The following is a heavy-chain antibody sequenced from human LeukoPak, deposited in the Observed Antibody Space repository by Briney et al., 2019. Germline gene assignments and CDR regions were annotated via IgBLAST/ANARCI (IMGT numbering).Heavy chain of an antibody. V-gene: IGHV3-23*01. D-gene: IGHD6-19*01. CDR2: ISGSGGST. CDR3: AKRGVQQWLVDWYFDY. CDR1: GFIFYNYA. Sequence: GGSLRLSCAASGFIFYNYAMSWVRQAPGKGLEWVSGISGSGGSTYYAESVKGRFTISRDDPTLYLQMNSLRAEDTAVYYCAKRGVQQWLVDWYFDYWGQGTLVTVSS. J-gene: IGHJ4*02.